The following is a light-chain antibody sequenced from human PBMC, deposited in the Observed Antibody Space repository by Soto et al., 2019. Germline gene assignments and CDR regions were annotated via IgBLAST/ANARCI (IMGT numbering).Light chain of an antibody. Sequence: DIQMTQSPYSLSASVGDRVTITCRASESIRSNLNWYQQKPGKAPKLLIYGASSLQSGVPSRFSGSGSGTDFTLIISSLQPEDFATYYCQQGYVTPRTFGQGTKLEIK. CDR3: QQGYVTPRT. V-gene: IGKV1-39*01. J-gene: IGKJ2*01. CDR1: ESIRSN. CDR2: GAS.